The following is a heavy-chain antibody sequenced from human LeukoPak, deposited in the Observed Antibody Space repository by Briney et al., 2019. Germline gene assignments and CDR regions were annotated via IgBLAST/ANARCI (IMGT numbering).Heavy chain of an antibody. CDR1: GLTVDISC. J-gene: IGHJ3*01. D-gene: IGHD3-22*01. CDR2: IYSGGST. V-gene: IGHV3-53*04. CDR3: AKERPRESVVITSTRDVFDV. Sequence: QSGGPRRLACGASGLTVDISCMARVRQITGKGLEWVALIYSGGSTHYSYSVRGRFTISRHNSKNIVYLQMDSLRPEDTAVYYCAKERPRESVVITSTRDVFDVWGRGTMVTVSS.